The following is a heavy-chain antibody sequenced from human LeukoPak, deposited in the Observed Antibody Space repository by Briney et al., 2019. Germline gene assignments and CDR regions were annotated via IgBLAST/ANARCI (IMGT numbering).Heavy chain of an antibody. CDR2: IYYRGST. Sequence: SETLSLTCTVSGGSISSHTYYWGWIRQPPGKGLEWIGSIYYRGSTIYDPSLKSRVTISVDTSKNQFSLKVRSVTAADTAVYYCARQNDYTNPVVWFDPWGQGTLVTVSS. V-gene: IGHV4-39*01. CDR3: ARQNDYTNPVVWFDP. CDR1: GGSISSHTYY. D-gene: IGHD4-11*01. J-gene: IGHJ5*02.